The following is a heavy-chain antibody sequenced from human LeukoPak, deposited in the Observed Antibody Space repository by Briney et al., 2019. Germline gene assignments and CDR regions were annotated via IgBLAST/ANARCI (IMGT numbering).Heavy chain of an antibody. CDR2: INPSGGST. CDR3: ARVRTPNWFDP. CDR1: GYTFASYY. J-gene: IGHJ5*02. Sequence: AXVKVSCKASGYTFASYYMHWVRQAPGQGEEWMGIINPSGGSTSYAQKFQGRVTMTSDTSTSTVYMELSSLRSEDTAVYYCARVRTPNWFDPWGQGTLVTVSS. V-gene: IGHV1-46*01.